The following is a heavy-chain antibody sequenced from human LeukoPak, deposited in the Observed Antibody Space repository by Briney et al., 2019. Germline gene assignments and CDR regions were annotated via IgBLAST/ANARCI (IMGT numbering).Heavy chain of an antibody. CDR3: ARGGDTWMLRLGELSSTKNWFDP. Sequence: SETLSLTCTVSGGSISSSSYYWGWIRQPPGKGLEWIGSITLSGSAYYNPSLKSRVTISLDTSKNQFSLNLSSVTAADTALYYCARGGDTWMLRLGELSSTKNWFDPWGQGALVTVSS. V-gene: IGHV4-39*07. CDR2: ITLSGSA. J-gene: IGHJ5*02. CDR1: GGSISSSSYY. D-gene: IGHD3-16*02.